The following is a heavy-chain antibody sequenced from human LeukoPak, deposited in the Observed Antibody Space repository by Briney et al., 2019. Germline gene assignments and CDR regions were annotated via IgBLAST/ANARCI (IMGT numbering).Heavy chain of an antibody. J-gene: IGHJ4*02. D-gene: IGHD1-7*01. CDR1: GYSISSGYY. CDR2: IYHSGST. Sequence: SETLSLTCAVSGYSISSGYYWAWIRQPPGKGLEWIGSIYHSGSTYYNPSLKSRVTISVDTSKNQFSLRLSSVTAADTAMYYCARSISTTGTDYWGQGTLVTVPS. V-gene: IGHV4-38-2*01. CDR3: ARSISTTGTDY.